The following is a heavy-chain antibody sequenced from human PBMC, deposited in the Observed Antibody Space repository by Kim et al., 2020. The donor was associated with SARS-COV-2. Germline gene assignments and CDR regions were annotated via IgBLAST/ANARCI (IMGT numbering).Heavy chain of an antibody. J-gene: IGHJ6*02. CDR2: MNPNSGNT. Sequence: ASVKVSCKASGYTFTSYDINWVRQATGQGLEWMGWMNPNSGNTGYAQKFQGRVTMTRNTSISTAYMELSSLRSEDTAVYYCARERSSYDYIWGSYRSSYYSYRRDVWGQGTTVTVSS. CDR3: ARERSSYDYIWGSYRSSYYSYRRDV. V-gene: IGHV1-8*01. D-gene: IGHD3-16*02. CDR1: GYTFTSYD.